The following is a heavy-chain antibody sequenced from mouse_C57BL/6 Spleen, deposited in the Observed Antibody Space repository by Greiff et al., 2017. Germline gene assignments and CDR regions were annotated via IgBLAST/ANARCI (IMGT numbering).Heavy chain of an antibody. V-gene: IGHV5-6*01. J-gene: IGHJ2*01. D-gene: IGHD2-4*01. Sequence: EVQGVESGGDLVKPGGSLKLSCAASGFTFSSYGMSWVRQTPDKRLEWVATISSGGSYTYYPDSVKGRFTISRDNAKNTLYLQMSSLKSEDTAMYYCARHDDYDFDYWGQGTTLTVSS. CDR2: ISSGGSYT. CDR3: ARHDDYDFDY. CDR1: GFTFSSYG.